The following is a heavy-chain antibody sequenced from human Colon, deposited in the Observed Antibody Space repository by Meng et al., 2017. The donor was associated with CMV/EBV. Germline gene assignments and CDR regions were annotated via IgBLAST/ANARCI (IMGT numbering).Heavy chain of an antibody. CDR2: ISHDGGNK. V-gene: IGHV3-30*04. J-gene: IGHJ5*02. CDR3: ARASNSSFDP. CDR1: GLTFSAYP. Sequence: GESLKISCAASGLTFSAYPIHWVRQAPGKGLEWVAIISHDGGNKYFADPVKGRFTISRDNSQHTVNLQMNSLRDDDTAVYYCARASNSSFDPWGQGTLVTVSS. D-gene: IGHD4-11*01.